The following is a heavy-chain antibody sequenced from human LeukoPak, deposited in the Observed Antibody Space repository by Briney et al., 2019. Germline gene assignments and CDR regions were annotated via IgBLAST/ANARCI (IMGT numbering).Heavy chain of an antibody. Sequence: GGSLRLSCVGSGFTFSNYWMTWVRQAPGKGLEWVANIKQDGTDKYYVDSVKGRFPISRDNAKNSLFLQMNSLRAEDTAMYYCARGEAFCDYWGQGALVTVSS. CDR3: ARGEAFCDY. CDR2: IKQDGTDK. V-gene: IGHV3-7*05. CDR1: GFTFSNYW. J-gene: IGHJ4*02.